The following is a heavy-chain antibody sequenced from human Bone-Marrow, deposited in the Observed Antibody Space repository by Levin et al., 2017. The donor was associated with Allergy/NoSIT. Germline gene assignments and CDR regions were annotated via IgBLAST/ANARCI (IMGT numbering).Heavy chain of an antibody. Sequence: ASVKVSCKASGYTFTGYYMHWVRQAPGQGLEWMGWINPNSGGTNYAQKFQGRVTMTRDTSISTAYMELSRLRSDDTAVYYCARDIDYGDYVQSYWGQGTLVTVSS. D-gene: IGHD4-17*01. V-gene: IGHV1-2*02. J-gene: IGHJ4*02. CDR3: ARDIDYGDYVQSY. CDR2: INPNSGGT. CDR1: GYTFTGYY.